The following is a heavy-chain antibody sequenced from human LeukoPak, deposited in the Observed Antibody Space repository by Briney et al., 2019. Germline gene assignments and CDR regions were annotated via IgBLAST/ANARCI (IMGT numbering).Heavy chain of an antibody. CDR1: GFTFSSYS. Sequence: GGSLRLSCAASGFTFSSYSMSWVRQAPGKGLEWVSAISGSGGSTYYADSVKGRFTISRDNSKNTLYLQVNSLRAEDTAVYYCAKSVVAADFDYWGQGTLVTVSS. CDR2: ISGSGGST. D-gene: IGHD2-15*01. V-gene: IGHV3-23*01. J-gene: IGHJ4*02. CDR3: AKSVVAADFDY.